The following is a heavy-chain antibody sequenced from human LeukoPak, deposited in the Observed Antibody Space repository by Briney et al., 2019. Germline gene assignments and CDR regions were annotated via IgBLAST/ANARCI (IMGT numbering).Heavy chain of an antibody. Sequence: ASVKVSCKASGYTFTGYYMHWVRRAPGQGLEWMGWINPNSGGTNYAQKFQGRVTMTRNTSISTAYMELSSLRSEDTAVYYCARGRGAATRGYFDYWGQGTLVTVSS. D-gene: IGHD6-25*01. CDR2: INPNSGGT. J-gene: IGHJ4*02. CDR3: ARGRGAATRGYFDY. CDR1: GYTFTGYY. V-gene: IGHV1-2*02.